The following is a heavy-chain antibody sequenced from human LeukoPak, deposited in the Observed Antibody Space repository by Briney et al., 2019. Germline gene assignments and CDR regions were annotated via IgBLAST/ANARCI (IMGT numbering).Heavy chain of an antibody. CDR2: IIPIFGIA. J-gene: IGHJ4*02. CDR1: GGTFNNYT. Sequence: SVEVSCKTSGGTFNNYTISWVRQAPGQGLEWMGGIIPIFGIANYAQKFQGRVTMTEDTSTDTAYMELSSLRSEDTAVYYCATRGYSSSFSDYWGQGTLVTVSS. V-gene: IGHV1-69*10. CDR3: ATRGYSSSFSDY. D-gene: IGHD6-13*01.